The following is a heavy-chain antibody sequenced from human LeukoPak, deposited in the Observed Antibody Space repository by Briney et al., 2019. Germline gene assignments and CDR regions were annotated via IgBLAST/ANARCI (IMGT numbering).Heavy chain of an antibody. CDR2: INHSGST. CDR3: ARVVGATNYYYYGMDV. Sequence: SETLSLTCAVYGGSFSGYYWSWIRQPPGKGLEWIGEINHSGSTNYNPSLKSRVTISVDTSKNQFSLKLSSVTAADTAVYYCARVVGATNYYYYGMDVWGQGTTVTVSS. J-gene: IGHJ6*02. V-gene: IGHV4-34*01. CDR1: GGSFSGYY. D-gene: IGHD1-26*01.